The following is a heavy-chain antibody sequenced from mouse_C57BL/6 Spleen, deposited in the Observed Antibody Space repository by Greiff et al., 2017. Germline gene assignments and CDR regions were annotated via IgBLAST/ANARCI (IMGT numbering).Heavy chain of an antibody. D-gene: IGHD1-1*01. J-gene: IGHJ1*03. CDR3: ARNGSPHWYFDV. Sequence: VQLQQSGPELVKPGASVKISCKASGYAFSSSWMNWVKQRPGKGLEWIGRIYPGDGDTNYNGKFKGKATLTADKSSSTAYMQLSSLTSEDSAVYFCARNGSPHWYFDVWGTGTTVTVSS. V-gene: IGHV1-82*01. CDR2: IYPGDGDT. CDR1: GYAFSSSW.